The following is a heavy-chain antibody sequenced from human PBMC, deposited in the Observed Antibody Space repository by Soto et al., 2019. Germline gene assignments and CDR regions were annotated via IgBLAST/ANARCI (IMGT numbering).Heavy chain of an antibody. CDR3: TIGSWSGEVFDI. Sequence: QVQLVQSGAEVKKPGSSVKVSCKDSGGTFSTYSMFWVRQAPGQGREWMGRIIPMLGVRHYAQRFQDRVTIIADKSTATVHMELSSLRSEDTALYYCTIGSWSGEVFDIWGQGTMVTVSS. J-gene: IGHJ3*02. CDR1: GGTFSTYS. CDR2: IIPMLGVR. D-gene: IGHD2-21*01. V-gene: IGHV1-69*02.